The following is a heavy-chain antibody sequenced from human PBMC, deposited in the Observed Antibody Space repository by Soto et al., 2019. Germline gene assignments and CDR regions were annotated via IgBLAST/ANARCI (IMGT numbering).Heavy chain of an antibody. CDR1: GFTSSNAW. D-gene: IGHD1-26*01. V-gene: IGHV3-15*01. CDR2: IKSKTESGTT. Sequence: GGSLRLSCAASGFTSSNAWMSWDRHAPGKALECVGRIKSKTESGTTDYAAAVKGRFTISRDVSKNTLSLQMNNLKTEDTAVYYCRVGYYDYGMDVWGQGTTVTVSS. CDR3: RVGYYDYGMDV. J-gene: IGHJ6*02.